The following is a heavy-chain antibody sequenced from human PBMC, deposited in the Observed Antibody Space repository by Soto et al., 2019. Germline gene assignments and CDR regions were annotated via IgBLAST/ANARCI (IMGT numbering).Heavy chain of an antibody. Sequence: GGSLRLSCAASGFTFSSYAMSWVRQAPGKGLEWVSAISGSGGSTYYADSVKGRFTISRDNSKNTLYLQMNSLRAEDTAVYYCAKDESFTMVRGVIGLSWWGQGTLVTVSS. CDR1: GFTFSSYA. CDR2: ISGSGGST. V-gene: IGHV3-23*01. J-gene: IGHJ4*02. CDR3: AKDESFTMVRGVIGLSW. D-gene: IGHD3-10*01.